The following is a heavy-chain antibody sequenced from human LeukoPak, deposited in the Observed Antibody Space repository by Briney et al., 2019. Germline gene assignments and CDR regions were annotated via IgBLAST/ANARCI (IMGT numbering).Heavy chain of an antibody. CDR3: AKVAYNWISYGPFDY. V-gene: IGHV3-21*01. CDR2: ISSSSSYI. J-gene: IGHJ4*02. CDR1: GFTFSSYS. Sequence: GGSLRLSCAASGFTFSSYSMNWVRQAPRKGLEWVSCISSSSSYIYNADSVKGRFTISRDNAKNSLYLQMNSLRVEDTAVYYCAKVAYNWISYGPFDYWGQGTLVTVSS. D-gene: IGHD1-20*01.